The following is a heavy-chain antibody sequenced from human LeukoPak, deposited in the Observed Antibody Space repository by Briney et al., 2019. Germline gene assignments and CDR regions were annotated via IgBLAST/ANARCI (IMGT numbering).Heavy chain of an antibody. CDR1: GYTFTGYY. CDR2: INPNSGGT. J-gene: IGHJ4*02. Sequence: ASVKVSCKASGYTFTGYYMHWVRQAPGQGLEWMGWINPNSGGTNYAQKFQGWVTMTRDTSISTAYMALSRLRSDDTAVYYCARVGSPDSDVAEFDYWGQGTLVTVSS. CDR3: ARVGSPDSDVAEFDY. D-gene: IGHD1-1*01. V-gene: IGHV1-2*04.